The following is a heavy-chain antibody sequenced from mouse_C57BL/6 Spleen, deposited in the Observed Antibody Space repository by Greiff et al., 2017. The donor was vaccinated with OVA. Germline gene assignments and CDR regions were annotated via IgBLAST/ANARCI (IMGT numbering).Heavy chain of an antibody. CDR1: GYTFTSYW. CDR2: IDPSDSYT. D-gene: IGHD3-3*01. J-gene: IGHJ2*01. CDR3: ARRGKGLYYFDD. V-gene: IGHV1-59*01. Sequence: QVQLQQPGAELVRPGTSVKLSCKASGYTFTSYWMHWVKQRPGQGLEWIGVIDPSDSYTNYNQKFKGKATLTVDTSSSTAYMQLSSLTSEDSAVYYCARRGKGLYYFDDWGKGTTLTVSS.